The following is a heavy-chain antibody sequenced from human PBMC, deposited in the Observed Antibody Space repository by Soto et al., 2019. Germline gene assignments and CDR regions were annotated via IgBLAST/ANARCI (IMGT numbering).Heavy chain of an antibody. CDR3: ARDLWDYRIAPFAY. D-gene: IGHD4-4*01. CDR2: ISAYNGNT. Sequence: GASVKVSCKASGGTFSSYAISWVRQAPGQGLEWMGWISAYNGNTNYAQKLQGRVTMTTDTSTSTAYMELRSLRSDDTAVYYCARDLWDYRIAPFAYWGQGTLVTVSS. J-gene: IGHJ4*02. CDR1: GGTFSSYA. V-gene: IGHV1-18*01.